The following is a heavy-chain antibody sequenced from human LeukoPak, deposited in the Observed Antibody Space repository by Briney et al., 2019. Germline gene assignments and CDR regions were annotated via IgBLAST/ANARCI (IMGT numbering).Heavy chain of an antibody. Sequence: GRSLRLSCAASGFTFSSYAMHWVRQAPGKGLEWVAVISYDGSNKYYADSVKGRFTISRDNSKNTPYLQMNSLRAEDTAVYYCARASVANWGQGTLVTVSS. CDR3: ARASVAN. CDR1: GFTFSSYA. CDR2: ISYDGSNK. J-gene: IGHJ4*02. V-gene: IGHV3-30-3*01. D-gene: IGHD5-12*01.